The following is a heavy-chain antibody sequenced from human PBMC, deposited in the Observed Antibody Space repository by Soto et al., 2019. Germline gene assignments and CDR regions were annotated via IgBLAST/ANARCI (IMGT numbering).Heavy chain of an antibody. D-gene: IGHD6-19*01. Sequence: PVGSLRLSCAASGFTVSSNYMSWVRQAPGKGLEWVSVIYSGGSTYYADSVKGRFTISRHNSKNTLYLQMNSLRAEDTAVYYCARDSQWLVQVDVFDFWGRGTMVIGSS. V-gene: IGHV3-53*04. CDR2: IYSGGST. J-gene: IGHJ3*01. CDR3: ARDSQWLVQVDVFDF. CDR1: GFTVSSNY.